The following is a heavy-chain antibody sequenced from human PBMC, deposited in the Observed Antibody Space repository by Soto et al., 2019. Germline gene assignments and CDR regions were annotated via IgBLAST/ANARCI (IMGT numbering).Heavy chain of an antibody. CDR1: GFTFSSYA. J-gene: IGHJ3*02. Sequence: GGSLRLSCAASGFTFSSYAMSWVRQAPGKGLEWVSAISGSGGSTYYADSVKGRFTISRDNSKNTLYLQMNSLRAEDTAVYYCARDKYYDILTGTFDIWGQGTMVTVSS. D-gene: IGHD3-9*01. V-gene: IGHV3-23*01. CDR2: ISGSGGST. CDR3: ARDKYYDILTGTFDI.